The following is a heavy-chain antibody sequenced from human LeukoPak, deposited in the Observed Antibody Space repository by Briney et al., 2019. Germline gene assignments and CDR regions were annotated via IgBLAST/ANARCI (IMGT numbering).Heavy chain of an antibody. CDR2: INSDGSST. CDR3: ASPIAVAGPYYFDY. V-gene: IGHV3-74*01. Sequence: GGSLRLSCAASGFTLSSYWMHWVRQAPGKGLVWVSRINSDGSSTNYADSVKGRFTISRDNAKNTLYLQINSLRAEDTAVYYCASPIAVAGPYYFDYWGQGTLVTVSS. D-gene: IGHD6-19*01. J-gene: IGHJ4*02. CDR1: GFTLSSYW.